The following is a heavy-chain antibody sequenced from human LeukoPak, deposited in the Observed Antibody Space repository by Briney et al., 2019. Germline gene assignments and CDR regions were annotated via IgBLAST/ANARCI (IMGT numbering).Heavy chain of an antibody. CDR2: INSGGST. Sequence: GGSLRLSCAASGFTVSSNYMSWVRQAPGKGLEWVSVINSGGSTYYADSVKGRFTISRDNSKNTLYLQMNSLRAEDTAVYYCAGVGATVAWAFDIWGQGTMVTVSS. J-gene: IGHJ3*02. CDR1: GFTVSSNY. D-gene: IGHD1-26*01. CDR3: AGVGATVAWAFDI. V-gene: IGHV3-53*01.